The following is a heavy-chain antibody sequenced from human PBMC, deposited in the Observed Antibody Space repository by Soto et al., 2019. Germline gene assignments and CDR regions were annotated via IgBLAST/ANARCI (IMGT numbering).Heavy chain of an antibody. CDR1: GYTFTTYG. D-gene: IGHD3-10*01. V-gene: IGHV1-18*01. CDR2: ISGYNGNT. Sequence: QVQLVQSGAEVKKPGASVEVSCKASGYTFTTYGISWVRQAPGQGLEWMGWISGYNGNTNYAQNLQGRVTMTTDTPTSTAYVELRSLRSDDTSVYYCARFYASGSYPYDYWGQGTLVTGSS. CDR3: ARFYASGSYPYDY. J-gene: IGHJ4*02.